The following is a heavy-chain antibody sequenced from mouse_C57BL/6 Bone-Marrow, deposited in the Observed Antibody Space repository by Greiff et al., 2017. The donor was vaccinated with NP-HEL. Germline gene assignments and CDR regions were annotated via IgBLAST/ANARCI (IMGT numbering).Heavy chain of an antibody. CDR2: IYPGSGNT. CDR3: ARDTAQATYAY. D-gene: IGHD3-2*02. CDR1: GYSFTSYY. J-gene: IGHJ3*01. Sequence: VQLQQSGPELVKPGASVKISCKASGYSFTSYYIHWVKQRPGQGLEWIGWIYPGSGNTKYNEKFKGKATLTADTSSSTAYMQLSSLPSEDSAVYYCARDTAQATYAYWGQGTLVTVSA. V-gene: IGHV1-66*01.